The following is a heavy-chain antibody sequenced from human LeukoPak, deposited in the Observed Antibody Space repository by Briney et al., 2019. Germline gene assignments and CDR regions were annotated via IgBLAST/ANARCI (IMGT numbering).Heavy chain of an antibody. Sequence: GGSLRLSCAASGFTFSSYSMNWVRQAPGKGLEWVSSISSSSSYIYYADSVKGRFTISRDNAKNSLYLQMNSLRAEDTAVYYCARHRASSGGHYFDYWGQGTLVTVSS. V-gene: IGHV3-21*01. D-gene: IGHD6-19*01. CDR2: ISSSSSYI. J-gene: IGHJ4*02. CDR3: ARHRASSGGHYFDY. CDR1: GFTFSSYS.